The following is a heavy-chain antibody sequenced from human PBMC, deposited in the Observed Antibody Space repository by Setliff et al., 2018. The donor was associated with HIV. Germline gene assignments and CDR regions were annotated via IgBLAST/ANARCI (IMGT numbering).Heavy chain of an antibody. V-gene: IGHV4-38-2*01. Sequence: PSETLSLTCAVSGYSISSGYYWGWIRQPPGKGLEWIGSIYYSGTTYDNPSLKSRLSISLDTSKNQFSLNLNSVTAADAAVYYCASRVYYYDSSGYLREEGFDPWGQGTLVTVSS. CDR1: GYSISSGYY. CDR3: ASRVYYYDSSGYLREEGFDP. D-gene: IGHD3-22*01. J-gene: IGHJ5*02. CDR2: IYYSGTT.